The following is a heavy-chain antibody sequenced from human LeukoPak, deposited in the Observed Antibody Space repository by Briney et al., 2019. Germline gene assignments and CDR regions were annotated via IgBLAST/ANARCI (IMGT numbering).Heavy chain of an antibody. CDR2: ISFDGSDA. Sequence: GGSLRLSCAASGFTFSGFWMHWVRQAPGKGLVWVSCISFDGSDATYADSVEGRFTISRDNSKNTLYLQMDSLRAEDTAVYYCAREHYYDSSGFYRDFDCWGQGTLVTVSS. D-gene: IGHD3-22*01. CDR3: AREHYYDSSGFYRDFDC. V-gene: IGHV3-74*01. CDR1: GFTFSGFW. J-gene: IGHJ4*02.